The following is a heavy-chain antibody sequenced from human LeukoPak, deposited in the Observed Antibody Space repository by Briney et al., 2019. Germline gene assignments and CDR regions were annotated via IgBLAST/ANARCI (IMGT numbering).Heavy chain of an antibody. V-gene: IGHV4-59*01. Sequence: KPSETLSLTCSVSGASISSYYWGWIRQPPGRGLEWIGYIYYSGSTNYNPSLKSRVTISVDTSKNQFSLKLSSVTAADTAVCYCARSIAAAGTDLDYWGQGTLVTVSS. CDR3: ARSIAAAGTDLDY. CDR1: GASISSYY. J-gene: IGHJ4*02. D-gene: IGHD6-13*01. CDR2: IYYSGST.